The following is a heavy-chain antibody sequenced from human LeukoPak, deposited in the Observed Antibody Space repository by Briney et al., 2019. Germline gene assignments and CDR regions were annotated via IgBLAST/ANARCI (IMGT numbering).Heavy chain of an antibody. D-gene: IGHD6-13*01. CDR3: ARARSSWNFAD. CDR2: IYYSGST. J-gene: IGHJ4*02. V-gene: IGHV4-59*01. CDR1: GGSISSYY. Sequence: SETLSLTCTVSGGSISSYYWSWIRQPPGKGLEWIGYIYYSGSTNYNPSLKSRVTISVDTSKNQFPLKLSSVTAADTAVYYCARARSSWNFADWGQGTLVTVSS.